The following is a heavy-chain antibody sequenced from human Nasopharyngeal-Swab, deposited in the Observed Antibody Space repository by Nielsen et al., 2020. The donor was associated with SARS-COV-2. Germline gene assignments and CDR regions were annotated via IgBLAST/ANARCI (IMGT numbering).Heavy chain of an antibody. Sequence: SETLSLTCTVSGGSISSYYGGWIRQPAGKGLEWIGRIYTSGSTNYNPSLKSRVTMSVDTSKNQFSLKLSSVTAADTAVYYCARVTRDGYNYDRFDYWGQGTLVTVSS. D-gene: IGHD5-24*01. CDR3: ARVTRDGYNYDRFDY. J-gene: IGHJ4*02. V-gene: IGHV4-4*07. CDR2: IYTSGST. CDR1: GGSISSYY.